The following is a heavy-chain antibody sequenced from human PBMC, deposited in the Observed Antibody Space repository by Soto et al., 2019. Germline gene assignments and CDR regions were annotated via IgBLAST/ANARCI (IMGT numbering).Heavy chain of an antibody. D-gene: IGHD5-12*01. V-gene: IGHV1-69*06. J-gene: IGHJ4*02. Sequence: QVQLVQSGAEVQKPGSSVKVSCKASGGTFSSYAISWVRQAPGQGLEWMGGIIPIFGTANYAQKFQGRVTMTRDTSTSTVYMELSSLRSEDTAVYYCARDRRDGYNEAGYYFDYWGQGTLVTVSS. CDR3: ARDRRDGYNEAGYYFDY. CDR1: GGTFSSYA. CDR2: IIPIFGTA.